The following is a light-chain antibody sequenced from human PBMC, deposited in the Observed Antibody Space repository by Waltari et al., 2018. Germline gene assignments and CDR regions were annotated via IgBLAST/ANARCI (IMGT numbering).Light chain of an antibody. CDR3: CSYVRGNGIT. CDR2: DVT. V-gene: IGLV2-23*02. J-gene: IGLJ2*01. CDR1: TDDVGGFDA. Sequence: QSALTQPASVSGSPGQSITISCTGTTDDVGGFDAFPWYQQYPGEPPALIIFDVTCRPSGVSERFSGAKSGNTATLTISGLRPEDEAIYHCCSYVRGNGITFGGGTKLTVL.